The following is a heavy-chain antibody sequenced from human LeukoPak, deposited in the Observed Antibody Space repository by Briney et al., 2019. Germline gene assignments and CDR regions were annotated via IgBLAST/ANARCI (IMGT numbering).Heavy chain of an antibody. V-gene: IGHV3-23*01. J-gene: IGHJ3*01. Sequence: GGSLRLSCAASGFTFNNNAMSWVRQSPGKGVEWVSAISGTGGTTYYADSVEGRFTISRDNSKSTVYVQMNSLRAEDTAVYYCVRETTSNYGAFDLWGQGTLVTVSS. D-gene: IGHD3-9*01. CDR2: ISGTGGTT. CDR3: VRETTSNYGAFDL. CDR1: GFTFNNNA.